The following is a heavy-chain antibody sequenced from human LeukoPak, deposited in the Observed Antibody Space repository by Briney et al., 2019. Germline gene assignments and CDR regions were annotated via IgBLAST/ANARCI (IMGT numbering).Heavy chain of an antibody. D-gene: IGHD3-10*01. CDR2: ISYDGSNK. J-gene: IGHJ4*02. CDR3: AKDSKRWKTYYYEAGSYYFDY. CDR1: GFTFSSYG. Sequence: PGGSLRLSCAASGFTFSSYGMHWVRQAPGKGLEWVAVISYDGSNKYYADSVKGRFTISRDNSKNTLYLQMNSLRPEDTAVYYCAKDSKRWKTYYYEAGSYYFDYWGQGTQVTVSS. V-gene: IGHV3-30*18.